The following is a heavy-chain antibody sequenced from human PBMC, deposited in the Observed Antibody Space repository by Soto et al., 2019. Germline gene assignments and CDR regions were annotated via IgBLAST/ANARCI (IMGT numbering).Heavy chain of an antibody. Sequence: ASVKVSCKTSGYIFTDHLIHWVRQSPGQGLQWVGWVHPDSGGTNVAQAFQDRVTMTADTSITTAYMDLARLRPDDTAIFYCARGAQGFFPVSGIYFYFDHWGQGTPVTVSA. J-gene: IGHJ4*02. CDR3: ARGAQGFFPVSGIYFYFDH. CDR2: VHPDSGGT. CDR1: GYIFTDHL. D-gene: IGHD3-22*01. V-gene: IGHV1-2*02.